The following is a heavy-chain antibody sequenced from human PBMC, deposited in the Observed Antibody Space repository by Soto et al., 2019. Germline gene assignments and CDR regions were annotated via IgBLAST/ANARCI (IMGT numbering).Heavy chain of an antibody. Sequence: DVQLVESGGGLVQPGGSLRLSCAASGFTFSSFEMNWVRQAPGKGLEWLSYISSTGRTIHYADSVKGRFNISRDNVNNSLYLQINSLRAEDTAVYYCGRPPATVVSYVHGMDVWGQWTTVTVS. CDR3: GRPPATVVSYVHGMDV. CDR1: GFTFSSFE. CDR2: ISSTGRTI. V-gene: IGHV3-48*03. J-gene: IGHJ6*02. D-gene: IGHD5-18*01.